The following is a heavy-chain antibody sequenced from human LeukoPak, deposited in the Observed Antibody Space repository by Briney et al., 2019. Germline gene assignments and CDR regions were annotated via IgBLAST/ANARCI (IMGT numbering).Heavy chain of an antibody. D-gene: IGHD1-26*01. CDR2: INPNSGGT. Sequence: GASVKVSCKASGYTFTGYYMHWVRQAPGQGLEWMGWINPNSGGTNYAQKFQGRVTMTRDTSISTAYMELSRLISDDTAAYYCAREESGSYPPADYWGQGTLVTVSS. CDR1: GYTFTGYY. V-gene: IGHV1-2*02. J-gene: IGHJ4*02. CDR3: AREESGSYPPADY.